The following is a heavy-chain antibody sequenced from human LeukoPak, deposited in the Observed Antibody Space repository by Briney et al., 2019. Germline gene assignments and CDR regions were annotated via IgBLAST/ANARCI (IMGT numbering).Heavy chain of an antibody. CDR3: ARDCSSTSCRLYYGMDV. D-gene: IGHD2-2*01. Sequence: ASVKVSCKASGYTFTSYGISWVRQAPGQGLEWMGWISAYNGNTNYAQKLQGRVTMTTDTSTSTAYMELRSLRSDDTAVYYCARDCSSTSCRLYYGMDVWGKGTTVTVSS. J-gene: IGHJ6*04. V-gene: IGHV1-18*04. CDR2: ISAYNGNT. CDR1: GYTFTSYG.